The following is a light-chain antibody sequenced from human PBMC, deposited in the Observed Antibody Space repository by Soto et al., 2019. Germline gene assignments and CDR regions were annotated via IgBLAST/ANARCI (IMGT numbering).Light chain of an antibody. CDR3: SSYTSSSTPDV. CDR2: DVS. V-gene: IGLV2-14*01. Sequence: QSALTQPASVSGSPGQSITISCTGTSSDVGSYNYVSWYQQHPGKAPKLMIYDVSDRPSGVSIRFSGSKSGNTACLTISGLQAEDEADYYCSSYTSSSTPDVFGTGTKLTVL. CDR1: SSDVGSYNY. J-gene: IGLJ1*01.